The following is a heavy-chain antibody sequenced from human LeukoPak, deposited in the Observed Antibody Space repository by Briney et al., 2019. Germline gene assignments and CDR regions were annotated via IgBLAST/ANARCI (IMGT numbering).Heavy chain of an antibody. D-gene: IGHD2-2*01. CDR1: GGSISSYY. CDR2: IYYSGST. V-gene: IGHV4-59*01. Sequence: PSETLSLTCTVSGGSISSYYWSWIRQPPGKGLEWIGYIYYSGSTNYNPSLKSRVTISVDTSKNQFSLKLSSVTAADMAVYYCARGLVPAAEVWSQGTLVTVSS. CDR3: ARGLVPAAEV. J-gene: IGHJ4*02.